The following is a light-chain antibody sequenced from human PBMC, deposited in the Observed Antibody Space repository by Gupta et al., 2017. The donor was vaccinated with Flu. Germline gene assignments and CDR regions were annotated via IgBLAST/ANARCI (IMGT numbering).Light chain of an antibody. V-gene: IGKV1-8*01. Sequence: AIRMTQSPSSFSASTGDRVTITCRASQGISSYLAWYQQKPGKAPKLLIYAASTLQSGVPSRFSGSGSGTDFTLTISCLQSEDFATYYYQQDDSYPHTFGGGTKVEIK. CDR3: QQDDSYPHT. J-gene: IGKJ4*01. CDR1: QGISSY. CDR2: AAS.